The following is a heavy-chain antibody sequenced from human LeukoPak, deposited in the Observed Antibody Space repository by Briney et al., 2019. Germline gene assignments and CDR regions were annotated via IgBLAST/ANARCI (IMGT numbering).Heavy chain of an antibody. J-gene: IGHJ4*02. Sequence: GGSLRLSCAASGFTFSSYGMNWVRQAPGTWLEWVSYVSPSSSSIYYADSVKGRFTISRDNAKNSLYLQMNSLRAEDTAVYYCAREEELPDYWGQGTLVTVSS. CDR2: VSPSSSSI. D-gene: IGHD2-21*01. CDR1: GFTFSSYG. CDR3: AREEELPDY. V-gene: IGHV3-48*01.